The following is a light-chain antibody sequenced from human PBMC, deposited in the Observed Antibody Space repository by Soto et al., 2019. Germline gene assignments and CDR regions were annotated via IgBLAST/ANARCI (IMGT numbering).Light chain of an antibody. CDR2: GAS. CDR3: QHFGSTPGT. Sequence: EIVLTQSPGTLSVSPGESATLSCRASPSLSSRYLAWYQQKPGQAPRLLIYGASNTATGIPDRFSGSGSGTDFTLTISRLEPEDFAVYYCQHFGSTPGTFGPGTKVDFK. CDR1: PSLSSRY. J-gene: IGKJ3*01. V-gene: IGKV3-20*01.